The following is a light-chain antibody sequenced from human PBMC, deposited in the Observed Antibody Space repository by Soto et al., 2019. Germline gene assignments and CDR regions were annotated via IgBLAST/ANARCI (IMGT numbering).Light chain of an antibody. CDR1: SSDVGGYNY. CDR3: SSYADSNSYV. J-gene: IGLJ1*01. V-gene: IGLV2-8*01. CDR2: EVT. Sequence: QSALTQPPSASGSPGQSVTISCTGTSSDVGGYNYVYWYQQHPGKAPKIMIYEVTKRPSGVPDRFSGSKSGNTASLTVSGLQAEDEADYSCSSYADSNSYVFGTGTTLTVL.